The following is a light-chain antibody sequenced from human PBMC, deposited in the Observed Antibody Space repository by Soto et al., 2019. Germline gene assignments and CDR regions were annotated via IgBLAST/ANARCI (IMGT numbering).Light chain of an antibody. CDR2: EVT. V-gene: IGLV2-18*02. CDR3: SSYTSASRYV. Sequence: ALTQPPSVSGSPGQSVTISCTGTSSDVGKYDRVSWYQQPPGTAPRLIMYEVTNRPSGVPARFSGSKSGNTASLTISGIQAEDEADYFCSSYTSASRYVFGAGTKVTVL. J-gene: IGLJ1*01. CDR1: SSDVGKYDR.